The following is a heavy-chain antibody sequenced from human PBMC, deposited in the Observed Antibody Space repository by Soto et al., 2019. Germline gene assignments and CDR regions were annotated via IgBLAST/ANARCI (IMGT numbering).Heavy chain of an antibody. J-gene: IGHJ6*02. CDR2: ISYDGSNK. Sequence: RGGSMRLSCAASGFTFSSYGMHWVRQAPGKGLEWVAVISYDGSNKYYADSVKGRFTISRDNSKNTLYLQMNSLRAEDTAVYYCAKDPYRRPAKVVPAARGYYYYGMDVWGQGTTVTVSS. CDR3: AKDPYRRPAKVVPAARGYYYYGMDV. V-gene: IGHV3-30*18. D-gene: IGHD2-2*01. CDR1: GFTFSSYG.